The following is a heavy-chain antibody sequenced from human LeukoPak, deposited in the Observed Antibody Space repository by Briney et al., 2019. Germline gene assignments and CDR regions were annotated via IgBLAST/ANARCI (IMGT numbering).Heavy chain of an antibody. CDR3: ARGEGSSWYAWFDS. V-gene: IGHV1-8*01. Sequence: ASVKVSCKASGYTFTSYDIKWVRQATGQGLEWMGWMNPNSGSTGYAQKFQGRVTMTRNTSITTAYMELSSLRSEDTAVYYCARGEGSSWYAWFDSWGQGTLVTVSS. D-gene: IGHD6-13*01. CDR2: MNPNSGST. CDR1: GYTFTSYD. J-gene: IGHJ5*01.